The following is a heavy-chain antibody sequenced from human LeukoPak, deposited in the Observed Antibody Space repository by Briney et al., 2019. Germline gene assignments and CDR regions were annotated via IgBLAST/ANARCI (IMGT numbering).Heavy chain of an antibody. J-gene: IGHJ4*02. Sequence: GGSLRLSCAASGFTFSSYAMHWVRQAPGKGLEWVAVISYDGSNKYYADSVKGRLTISRDNSKNTLYLQMNRLRAEDTAVYYCASLGATTTDYFDYWGQGTLVTVSS. CDR1: GFTFSSYA. CDR3: ASLGATTTDYFDY. D-gene: IGHD1-26*01. V-gene: IGHV3-30*01. CDR2: ISYDGSNK.